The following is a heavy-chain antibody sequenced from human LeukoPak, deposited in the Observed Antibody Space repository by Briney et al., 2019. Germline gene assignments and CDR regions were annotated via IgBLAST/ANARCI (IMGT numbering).Heavy chain of an antibody. CDR1: GFTVSTNH. CDR3: ARDREVVTAKVQMDV. Sequence: PGGSLRLSCAVSGFTVSTNHMSWVRQAPGKGLEWVSVIYQDGNTYYTDSVKGRFTISRDNSKNTLFLQMNSLRAEDTAMYYCARDREVVTAKVQMDVWGKGTTVTVSS. V-gene: IGHV3-53*01. D-gene: IGHD2-21*02. CDR2: IYQDGNT. J-gene: IGHJ6*04.